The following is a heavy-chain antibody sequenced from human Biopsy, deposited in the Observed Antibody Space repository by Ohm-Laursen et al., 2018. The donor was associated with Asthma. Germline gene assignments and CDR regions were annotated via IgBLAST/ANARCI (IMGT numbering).Heavy chain of an antibody. CDR2: IYSGGTS. CDR3: ARGDSSNWSHYYFDY. D-gene: IGHD3-22*01. V-gene: IGHV3-53*01. J-gene: IGHJ4*02. Sequence: SLRLSCSASGFAVSRDYMFWVRQAPGEGLEWVSVIYSGGTSHTADSVRGRFTISRDYSKNTLYLQMHSLRAEDTAVYYCARGDSSNWSHYYFDYWGQGTLVIVSA. CDR1: GFAVSRDY.